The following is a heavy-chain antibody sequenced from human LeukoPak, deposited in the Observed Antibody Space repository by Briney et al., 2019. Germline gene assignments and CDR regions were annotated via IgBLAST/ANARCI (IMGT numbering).Heavy chain of an antibody. D-gene: IGHD6-19*01. V-gene: IGHV4-4*07. J-gene: IGHJ4*02. CDR3: ARIGIAVAGGFDY. CDR1: GDSISSYY. CDR2: ISTSGTT. Sequence: SETLSLTCTVSGDSISSYYWSWIRQPAGKGLEWIGRISTSGTTNYIPSLKSRVTMSVDTSKNQFSLKLSSVTAADTAVYYCARIGIAVAGGFDYWGQGTLVTVSS.